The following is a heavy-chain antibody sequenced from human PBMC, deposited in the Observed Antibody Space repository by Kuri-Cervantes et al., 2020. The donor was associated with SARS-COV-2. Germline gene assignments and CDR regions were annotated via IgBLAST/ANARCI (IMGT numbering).Heavy chain of an antibody. V-gene: IGHV4-39*01. Sequence: GSLRLSCTVSGGSISSSSYYWGWLRQPPGMGLEWIGSIYYSGSTYNNPSLKSRVTISVDTSKNQFSLKLSSVTAANTAVYYCARGSVVVAPATYYFDYWGQGTLVTVSS. CDR3: ARGSVVVAPATYYFDY. CDR2: IYYSGST. D-gene: IGHD2-2*01. CDR1: GGSISSSSYY. J-gene: IGHJ4*02.